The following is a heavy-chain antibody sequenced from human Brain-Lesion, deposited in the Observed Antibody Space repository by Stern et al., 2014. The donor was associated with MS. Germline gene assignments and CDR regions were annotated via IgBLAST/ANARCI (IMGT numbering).Heavy chain of an antibody. D-gene: IGHD1-26*01. CDR1: GGSISSSGYY. CDR3: ATTRWDLFTWNWFDP. Sequence: VQLVESGPGLVKPSQTLSLTCTVSGGSISSSGYYWSWIRQPADKGLEWIGRIHDSGSTYYNPSLKSRVTISMDTAKTQFSLKLPSGTAAETAVYYCATTRWDLFTWNWFDPWGQGTLVTVSS. J-gene: IGHJ5*02. V-gene: IGHV4-61*02. CDR2: IHDSGST.